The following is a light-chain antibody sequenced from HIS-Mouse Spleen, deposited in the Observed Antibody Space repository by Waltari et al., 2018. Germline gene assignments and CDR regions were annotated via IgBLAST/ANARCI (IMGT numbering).Light chain of an antibody. Sequence: IQMTQSPSSLSASVGDRVTITCQASQDISNYLNWYQQKPGKAPKLLIYDASNLETGVPSRFSGSGSGTDFTFSISSLQTEDIATYCCQQYDNLPYTFGQGTKLEIK. J-gene: IGKJ2*01. CDR3: QQYDNLPYT. CDR2: DAS. V-gene: IGKV1-33*01. CDR1: QDISNY.